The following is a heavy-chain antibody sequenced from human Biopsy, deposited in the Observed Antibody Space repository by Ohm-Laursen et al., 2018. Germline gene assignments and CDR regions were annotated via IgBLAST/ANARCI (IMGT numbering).Heavy chain of an antibody. J-gene: IGHJ6*02. CDR2: IYYSVMT. Sequence: TLSLTCAVSGDSVTKYYWSWIRQPPGKGLEWIGHIYYSVMTNYNPSLQSRVSISVDTSRNQVSLTLSSVTAADTAVYYCARDSGILNYGNFKYYHYYGTDVWGQGTKVTVSS. CDR1: GDSVTKYY. V-gene: IGHV4-59*02. CDR3: ARDSGILNYGNFKYYHYYGTDV. D-gene: IGHD4-11*01.